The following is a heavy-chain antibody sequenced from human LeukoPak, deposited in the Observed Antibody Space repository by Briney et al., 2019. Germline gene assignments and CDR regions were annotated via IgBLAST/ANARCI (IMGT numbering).Heavy chain of an antibody. CDR1: GCTFSSYA. J-gene: IGHJ6*03. CDR2: IITIFGTA. Sequence: SSVNVSCKASGCTFSSYAISWVRQAPAQGLEWMGGIITIFGTANYAQKFQGRVTITTDESTSTAYMELSSLRSEDTAVYYCARMSDYYMDVWGKGTTVTVSS. V-gene: IGHV1-69*05. CDR3: ARMSDYYMDV.